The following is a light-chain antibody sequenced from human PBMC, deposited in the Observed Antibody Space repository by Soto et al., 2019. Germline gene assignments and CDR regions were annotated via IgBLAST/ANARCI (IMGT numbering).Light chain of an antibody. CDR2: GAS. CDR1: QSVRSTF. CDR3: QQYHDSTMNS. Sequence: VLPQSPDTLSLSPGDRATLSCRASQSVRSTFLAWYQQKPGQAPRLLIYGASNRAAGIPERFSGSASGTEFNLSISRLEPDDSAVYYCQQYHDSTMNSFGQGTKLQSK. J-gene: IGKJ2*01. V-gene: IGKV3-20*01.